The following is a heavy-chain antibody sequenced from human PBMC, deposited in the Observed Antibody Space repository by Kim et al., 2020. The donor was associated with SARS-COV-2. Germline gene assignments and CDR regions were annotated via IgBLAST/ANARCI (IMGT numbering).Heavy chain of an antibody. Sequence: SETLSLTCTVSGYSISSGYYWCWLRQPPGKLLEWIGSIYHSGSTYYNPSLKSRFTISVDTSKNQFSLKLSSLTAADTAVYYCARDHDIVAPLIDYLGDGT. J-gene: IGHJ4*01. CDR3: ARDHDIVAPLIDY. V-gene: IGHV4-38-2*02. CDR1: GYSISSGYY. CDR2: IYHSGST. D-gene: IGHD5-12*01.